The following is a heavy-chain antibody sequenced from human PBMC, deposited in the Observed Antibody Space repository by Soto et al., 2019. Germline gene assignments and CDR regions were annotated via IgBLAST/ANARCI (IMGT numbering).Heavy chain of an antibody. J-gene: IGHJ4*02. CDR1: GFTFSSYG. CDR2: IWYDGSNK. CDR3: ARDLHRVLTVTLGYFDY. D-gene: IGHD4-17*01. Sequence: GGSLRLSCAASGFTFSSYGMHWVRQAPGKGLEWVAVIWYDGSNKYYADSVKGRFTISRDNSKNTLYLQMNSLRAEDTAVYYCARDLHRVLTVTLGYFDYWGQGTLVTVSS. V-gene: IGHV3-33*01.